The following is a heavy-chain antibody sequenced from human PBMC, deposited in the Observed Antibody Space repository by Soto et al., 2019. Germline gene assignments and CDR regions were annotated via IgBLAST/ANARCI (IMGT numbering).Heavy chain of an antibody. CDR1: GITFSSYG. CDR3: AGHLASRYSDSWYKGWHVDY. V-gene: IGHV3-21*01. J-gene: IGHJ4*02. Sequence: EVQLVESGGGLVKPGGSLRLSCVTSGITFSSYGMNWVRQAPGKVLEWVSSISYSTSHIYYADSVRGRFTISRDNAKNSLYLQMDSLRAEDTAMYYCAGHLASRYSDSWYKGWHVDYWGQGTLVTVSS. D-gene: IGHD1-26*01. CDR2: ISYSTSHI.